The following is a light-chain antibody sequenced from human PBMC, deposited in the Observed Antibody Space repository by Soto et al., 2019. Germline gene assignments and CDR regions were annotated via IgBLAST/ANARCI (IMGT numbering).Light chain of an antibody. J-gene: IGKJ2*01. V-gene: IGKV2-30*01. CDR3: MQGTNWPPYT. Sequence: DVVMTQSPLSLPVTLGQPASISCRSSQSIVYSDGNTYLNWFQQRPGQSPRRLIYKVSNRDSGVPDRFSCSGSGTDFTLKISRVEAEEVGVYYCMQGTNWPPYTFGQGTKLEIK. CDR1: QSIVYSDGNTY. CDR2: KVS.